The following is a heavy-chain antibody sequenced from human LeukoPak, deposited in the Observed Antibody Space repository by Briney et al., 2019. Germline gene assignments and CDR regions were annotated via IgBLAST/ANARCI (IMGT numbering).Heavy chain of an antibody. CDR2: IYYSGST. CDR3: ARGRENLDY. J-gene: IGHJ4*02. V-gene: IGHV4-59*01. Sequence: SSKTLSLTCTVSGGSISSYYWSWIRQPPGKGLEWIGYIYYSGSTNYNPSLKSRVTISVDTSKNQFSLKLSSVTAADTAVYYCARGRENLDYWGQGTLVTVSS. CDR1: GGSISSYY.